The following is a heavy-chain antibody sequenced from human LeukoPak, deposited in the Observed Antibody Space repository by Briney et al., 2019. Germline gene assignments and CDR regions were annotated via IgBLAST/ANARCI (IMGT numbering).Heavy chain of an antibody. CDR2: ISAYNGNT. D-gene: IGHD3-3*01. V-gene: IGHV1-18*01. Sequence: ASVKVSCKASGYTFTSYGISWVRQAPGQGLEWMGWISAYNGNTNYAQKLQGRVTMTTDTSTSTAYMELRSLRSDDTAVYYCARAVTIFGVVIWSFDYWGQGTLVTVSS. J-gene: IGHJ4*02. CDR1: GYTFTSYG. CDR3: ARAVTIFGVVIWSFDY.